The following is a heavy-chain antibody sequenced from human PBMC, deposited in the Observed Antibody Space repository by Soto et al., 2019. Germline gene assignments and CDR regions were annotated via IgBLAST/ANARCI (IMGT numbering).Heavy chain of an antibody. Sequence: GGSLRLSCAASGFTFSSYAMSWVRQAPGKGLEWVSAISGSGGSTYYADSVKGRFTISRDNSKNTLYLQMNSLRAEDTAVYYCAKDRVLMIDFGPVLRGTDYWGQGTLVTVSS. CDR1: GFTFSSYA. D-gene: IGHD3-22*01. CDR2: ISGSGGST. CDR3: AKDRVLMIDFGPVLRGTDY. V-gene: IGHV3-23*01. J-gene: IGHJ4*02.